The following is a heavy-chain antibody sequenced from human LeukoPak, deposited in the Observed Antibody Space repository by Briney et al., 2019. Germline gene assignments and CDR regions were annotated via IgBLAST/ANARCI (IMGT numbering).Heavy chain of an antibody. CDR1: GGSISSYY. J-gene: IGHJ4*02. CDR3: ARETPYGSGSYPFDY. V-gene: IGHV4-59*01. Sequence: SETLSLTCTVSGGSISSYYWNWVRQPPGKGLEWIGYIYNSGSTNNNPSLKSRVTISVDTSKKQFSLKLSSVTAADTAVYYCARETPYGSGSYPFDYWGQGILVTVSS. D-gene: IGHD3-10*01. CDR2: IYNSGST.